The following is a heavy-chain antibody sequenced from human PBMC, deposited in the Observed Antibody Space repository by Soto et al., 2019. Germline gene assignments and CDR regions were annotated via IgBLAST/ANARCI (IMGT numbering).Heavy chain of an antibody. CDR3: ARHSLRGVVNGDYFDY. J-gene: IGHJ4*02. CDR1: GGSISSSSYY. D-gene: IGHD3-3*01. V-gene: IGHV4-39*01. Sequence: SETLSLTCTVSGGSISSSSYYWGWIRQPPGKRLEWIGSIYYSGSTYCNPSLKSRVTISVDTSKNQFSLKLSSVTAADTAVYYCARHSLRGVVNGDYFDYWGQGTLVTVSS. CDR2: IYYSGST.